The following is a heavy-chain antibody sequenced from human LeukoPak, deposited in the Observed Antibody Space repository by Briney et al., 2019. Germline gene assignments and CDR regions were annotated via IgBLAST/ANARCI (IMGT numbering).Heavy chain of an antibody. CDR3: ARVDYGGNRGWFDP. D-gene: IGHD4-23*01. CDR1: GGTFSSYA. Sequence: ASVKVSCKASGGTFSSYAISWVRQAPGQGLEWMGGIIPIFGTANYAQKFQGRVTITADESTSTAYMELSSLRSEDTAVYYCARVDYGGNRGWFDPWGQGTLVTVSS. J-gene: IGHJ5*02. CDR2: IIPIFGTA. V-gene: IGHV1-69*13.